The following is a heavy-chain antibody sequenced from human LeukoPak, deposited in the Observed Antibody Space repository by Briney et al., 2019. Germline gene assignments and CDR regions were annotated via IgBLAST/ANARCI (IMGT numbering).Heavy chain of an antibody. CDR1: GYTFTSYD. J-gene: IGHJ4*02. V-gene: IGHV1-46*01. CDR3: AREAPGTCYFDY. CDR2: INPGDSHT. D-gene: IGHD3-10*01. Sequence: ASVRVSCKASGYTFTSYDINWVRQAPGQGLEWMGRINPGDSHTHLAQKFQGRVTMTRDTSTSTVFMELSSLRSEDTAVYYCAREAPGTCYFDYWGQGTQVIVSS.